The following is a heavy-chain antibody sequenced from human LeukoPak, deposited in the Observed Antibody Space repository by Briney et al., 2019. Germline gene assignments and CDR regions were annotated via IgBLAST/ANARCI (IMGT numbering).Heavy chain of an antibody. CDR1: GFIFSSYG. Sequence: GSLRLSCAAAGFIFSSYGMHWVRQAPGKGLEWVSAISGSGGSTYYADSVKGRFTISRDNAKTSLYLQMNSLRAEDTAVYYCARHLSGITGYTYGRGIDYWGQGTLVTVSS. CDR2: ISGSGGST. D-gene: IGHD5-18*01. V-gene: IGHV3-21*01. CDR3: ARHLSGITGYTYGRGIDY. J-gene: IGHJ4*02.